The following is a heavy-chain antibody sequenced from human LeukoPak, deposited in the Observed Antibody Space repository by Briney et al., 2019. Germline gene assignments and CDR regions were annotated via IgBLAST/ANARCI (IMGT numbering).Heavy chain of an antibody. D-gene: IGHD3-10*01. CDR3: TSMLLWFGEPLYYFDY. J-gene: IGHJ4*02. V-gene: IGHV3-49*04. CDR1: GFTFGDYA. Sequence: PGGSLRLSCTASGFTFGDYAMSWVRQAPGKGLEWVGFIRSKAYGGTTEYAASVKGRFTISRDDSKSIAYLQMNSLKTEDTAVYYCTSMLLWFGEPLYYFDYWGQGTLVTVSS. CDR2: IRSKAYGGTT.